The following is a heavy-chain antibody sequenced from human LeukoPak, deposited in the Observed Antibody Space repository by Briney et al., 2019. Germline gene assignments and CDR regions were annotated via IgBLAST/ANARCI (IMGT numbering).Heavy chain of an antibody. D-gene: IGHD2-21*02. V-gene: IGHV4-34*01. Sequence: PSETLSLTCAVYGGSFSGYYWSWIRQPPGKGLEWIGEINHSGSTNYNPSLKSRVTISVDTSKNQFSLKLSSVIAADTAVYYCASRVTLRDWFDPWGQGTLVTVSS. CDR1: GGSFSGYY. CDR2: INHSGST. CDR3: ASRVTLRDWFDP. J-gene: IGHJ5*02.